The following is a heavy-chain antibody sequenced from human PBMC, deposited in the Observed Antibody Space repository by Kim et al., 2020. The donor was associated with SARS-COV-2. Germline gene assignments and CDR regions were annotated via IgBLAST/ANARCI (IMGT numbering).Heavy chain of an antibody. J-gene: IGHJ4*02. CDR3: ARGGYSSEFDY. Sequence: YHEDPGEGRFTISRHNSKNTMYLQMNSLRAGDTAVYYCARGGYSSEFDYWGQGTLVTVSS. V-gene: IGHV3-53*04. D-gene: IGHD3-16*02.